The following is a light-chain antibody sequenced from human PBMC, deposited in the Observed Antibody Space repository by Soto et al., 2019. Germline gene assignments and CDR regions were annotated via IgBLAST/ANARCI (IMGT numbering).Light chain of an antibody. Sequence: ERVMTQSPDTLSVSPGERATLSCRASQSVSSNLAWYQQKPGQAPRLLIYDASTRATGIPARFSGSGSGTEFTLTISSLQPEDFATYYCQQSYTTPPTFGGGTKVEIK. CDR3: QQSYTTPPT. CDR2: DAS. V-gene: IGKV3-15*01. J-gene: IGKJ4*01. CDR1: QSVSSN.